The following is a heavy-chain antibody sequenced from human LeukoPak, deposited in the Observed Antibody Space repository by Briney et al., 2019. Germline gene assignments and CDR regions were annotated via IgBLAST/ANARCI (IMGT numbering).Heavy chain of an antibody. CDR2: ITIDGSST. V-gene: IGHV3-74*03. J-gene: IGHJ6*02. CDR1: GVTSRNSW. Sequence: PGGSLRLSCVASGVTSRNSWMHRVRQAPGKGLVWVSRITIDGSSTTYADSVKGRFTISRDSAKNTLYLQMNSLRAEDTAVYYCTRDRFYAMDAWGQGTTVTVSS. CDR3: TRDRFYAMDA.